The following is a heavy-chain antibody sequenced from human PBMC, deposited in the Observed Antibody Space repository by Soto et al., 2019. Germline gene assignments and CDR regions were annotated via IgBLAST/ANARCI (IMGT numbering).Heavy chain of an antibody. CDR3: ARDARPAELDY. Sequence: PXGALNLSCSASGFSFSDYDMNWVRQAPGEGLDWVAYIGRDGETTFYADSVGGRFVVSRDNAKNALFVQMDRLTGDETAVYFCARDARPAELDYWGQGYLGTVSS. V-gene: IGHV3-11*01. D-gene: IGHD1-26*01. J-gene: IGHJ4*02. CDR2: IGRDGETT. CDR1: GFSFSDYD.